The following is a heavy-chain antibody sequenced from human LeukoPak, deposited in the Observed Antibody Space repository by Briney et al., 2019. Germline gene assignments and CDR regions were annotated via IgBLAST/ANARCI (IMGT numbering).Heavy chain of an antibody. CDR3: ARDPGIHDAFDI. J-gene: IGHJ3*02. CDR2: INHSGST. CDR1: GGSFSGYY. V-gene: IGHV4-34*01. Sequence: PSETLSLTCAVYGGSFSGYYWSWIRQPPGKGLEWIGEINHSGSTNYNPSLKSRVTISVDTSKNQFSLQLNSVTPEDTAVYYCARDPGIHDAFDIWGQGTMVTVSS.